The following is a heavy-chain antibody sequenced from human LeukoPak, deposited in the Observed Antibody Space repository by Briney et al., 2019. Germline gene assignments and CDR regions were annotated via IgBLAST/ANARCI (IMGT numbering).Heavy chain of an antibody. J-gene: IGHJ4*02. V-gene: IGHV1-2*02. CDR2: INPNSGGT. Sequence: ASVKVSFKASGYTFTGHYMHWVRQAPGQGLEWMGWINPNSGGTSYAQKFQGRVTMTRDTSITTVYMELSGLRSDDTAVYYCARDLGLGMYSSSWLYYFDYWGQGTLVTVSS. CDR3: ARDLGLGMYSSSWLYYFDY. CDR1: GYTFTGHY. D-gene: IGHD6-13*01.